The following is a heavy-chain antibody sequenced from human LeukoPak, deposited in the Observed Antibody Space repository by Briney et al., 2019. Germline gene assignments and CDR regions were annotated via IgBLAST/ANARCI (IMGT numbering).Heavy chain of an antibody. D-gene: IGHD3-9*01. CDR1: GFTFSGYW. CDR2: ISSSGTYV. Sequence: GGSLRLSCAASGFTFSGYWMHWVRQAAGKGLEWVSSISSSGTYVYYADSVKGRFTISRDNAKNSLSLQMNSLRADDAAVYYCARASSKQLAGYLPDGFDIWGQGTMVTVSS. J-gene: IGHJ3*02. CDR3: ARASSKQLAGYLPDGFDI. V-gene: IGHV3-21*01.